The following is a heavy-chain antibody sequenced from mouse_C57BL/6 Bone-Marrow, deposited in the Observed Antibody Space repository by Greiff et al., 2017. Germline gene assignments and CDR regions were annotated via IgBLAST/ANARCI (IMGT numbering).Heavy chain of an antibody. CDR3: AVSSSAWFAY. CDR2: IHPNSGST. V-gene: IGHV1-64*01. J-gene: IGHJ3*01. D-gene: IGHD1-1*01. CDR1: GYTFTSYW. Sequence: QVQLKQPGAELVKPGASVKLSCKASGYTFTSYWMHWVKQRPGQGLEWIGMIHPNSGSTNYNEKFKSKATLTVDKSSSTAYMQLSSLTSEDSAVYYCAVSSSAWFAYWGQGTLVTVSA.